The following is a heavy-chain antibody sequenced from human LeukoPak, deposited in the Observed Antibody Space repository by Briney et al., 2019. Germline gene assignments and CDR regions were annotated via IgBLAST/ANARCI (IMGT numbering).Heavy chain of an antibody. CDR3: AKPVIPSAYQGTYYMDV. J-gene: IGHJ6*03. D-gene: IGHD3-16*01. Sequence: GGSLRPSCAASGLIFSSYGMHWVRQAPGEGLEWVAYIRHDESKTFYADSVKGRFTISRDNSKNTLYLQMHSLRAGDTALYYCAKPVIPSAYQGTYYMDVWGKGTTVTVSS. CDR2: IRHDESKT. V-gene: IGHV3-30*02. CDR1: GLIFSSYG.